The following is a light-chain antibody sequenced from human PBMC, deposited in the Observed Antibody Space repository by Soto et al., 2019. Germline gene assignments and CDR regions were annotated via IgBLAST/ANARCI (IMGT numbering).Light chain of an antibody. V-gene: IGLV2-8*01. J-gene: IGLJ2*01. CDR2: EVS. Sequence: QSVLTQPPSVSGSPGQSVTISCTGTSSDVGGYNYVSWYQQHPGKAPKLMIYEVSKRPSGVPDRFSGSKSGNTASLTVSGLQAEDEADYYCSSYAGSNSVFGGGTKLTVL. CDR1: SSDVGGYNY. CDR3: SSYAGSNSV.